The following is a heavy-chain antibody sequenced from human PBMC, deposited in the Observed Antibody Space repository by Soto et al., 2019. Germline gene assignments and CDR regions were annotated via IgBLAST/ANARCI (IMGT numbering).Heavy chain of an antibody. CDR1: GFTFSSYG. J-gene: IGHJ4*02. CDR3: AKLQILIAVAGPGYDY. CDR2: ISYDGSNK. D-gene: IGHD6-19*01. V-gene: IGHV3-30*18. Sequence: GGSLRLSCAASGFTFSSYGVHWVRQAPGKGLEWVAVISYDGSNKYYADSVKGRFTISRDNSKNTLYLQMNSLRAEDTAVYYCAKLQILIAVAGPGYDYWGQGTLVTVSS.